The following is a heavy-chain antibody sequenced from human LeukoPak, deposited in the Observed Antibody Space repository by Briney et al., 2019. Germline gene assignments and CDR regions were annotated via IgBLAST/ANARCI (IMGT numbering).Heavy chain of an antibody. CDR1: GGSISSSNSY. D-gene: IGHD2-21*01. Sequence: SETLSLTCTVSGGSISSSNSYWVWIRQPPGKELDWIGTLSYSGSTYYNPSLKSRITISVDTSKSQFSLRLSSVTAADTALHYCARHIQGANVCDYWGQGTLVTVPS. V-gene: IGHV4-39*01. CDR3: ARHIQGANVCDY. J-gene: IGHJ4*02. CDR2: LSYSGST.